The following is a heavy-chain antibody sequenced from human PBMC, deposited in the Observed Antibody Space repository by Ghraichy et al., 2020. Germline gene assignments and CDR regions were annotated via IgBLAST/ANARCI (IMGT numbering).Heavy chain of an antibody. CDR1: GDSITSHF. CDR2: IYHTGRR. CDR3: ARDMRRGDNEYYNGMDV. Sequence: PETLSLTCTVSGDSITSHFWSWIRQSPGKGLEWIGYIYHTGRRNYNPSLKGRLTMSVDTSKNQFSLKLRSVTAADTAVYYCARDMRRGDNEYYNGMDVWGKGTTVTVSA. D-gene: IGHD3-16*01. J-gene: IGHJ6*04. V-gene: IGHV4-59*11.